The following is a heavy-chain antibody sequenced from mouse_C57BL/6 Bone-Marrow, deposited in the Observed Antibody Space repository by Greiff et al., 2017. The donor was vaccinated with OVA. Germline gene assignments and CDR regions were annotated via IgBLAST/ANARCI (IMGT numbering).Heavy chain of an antibody. J-gene: IGHJ4*01. CDR2: IWRGGST. CDR1: GFSLTSYG. CDR3: AKKAYYGSSYAMDY. D-gene: IGHD1-1*01. V-gene: IGHV2-5*01. Sequence: VQRVESGPGLVQPSQSLSITCTVSGFSLTSYGVHWVRQSPGKGLEWLGVIWRGGSTDYNAAFMSRLSITKDNSKRQVFFKMNSLQADDTAIYYCAKKAYYGSSYAMDYWGQGTSVTVAS.